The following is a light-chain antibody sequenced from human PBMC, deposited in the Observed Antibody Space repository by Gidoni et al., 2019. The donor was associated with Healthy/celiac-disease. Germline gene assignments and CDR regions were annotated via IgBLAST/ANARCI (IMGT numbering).Light chain of an antibody. Sequence: AIRMTPSPSSLSAYTGDRVTITCRASQGISSYLAWYQQKPGKAPKLLIYAAYTLQSGVPSRFSGSGSGTDFTLTISCLQSEDFATYYCQQYYSYPWTFGQGTKVEIK. CDR1: QGISSY. CDR2: AAY. J-gene: IGKJ1*01. CDR3: QQYYSYPWT. V-gene: IGKV1-8*01.